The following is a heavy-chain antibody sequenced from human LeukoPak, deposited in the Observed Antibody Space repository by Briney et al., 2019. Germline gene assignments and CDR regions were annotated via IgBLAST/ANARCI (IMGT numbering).Heavy chain of an antibody. D-gene: IGHD6-6*01. V-gene: IGHV4-34*01. CDR1: GGSFSDYY. CDR3: ARGTVGRNIAARRFDY. Sequence: SETLSLTCAVYGGSFSDYYWSWIRQPPGKGLEWIGEINHSGSTNYNPSLKSRVTISVDTFKNQFSLKLSSVTAADTAVYYCARGTVGRNIAARRFDYWGQGTLVTVSS. CDR2: INHSGST. J-gene: IGHJ4*02.